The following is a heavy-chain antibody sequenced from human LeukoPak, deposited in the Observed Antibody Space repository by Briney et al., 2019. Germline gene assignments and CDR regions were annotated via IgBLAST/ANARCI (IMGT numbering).Heavy chain of an antibody. CDR3: ANIAAAGVDY. D-gene: IGHD6-13*01. CDR2: ISYDGSNK. CDR1: GFTFSSYG. Sequence: QPGGSLRLSCAASGFTFSSYGMHWVRQAPGKGLEWVAVISYDGSNKYYADSVKGRFTISRDNSKNTLYLQMNSLRAEDTAVYYCANIAAAGVDYWGQGTLVTVSS. V-gene: IGHV3-30*18. J-gene: IGHJ4*02.